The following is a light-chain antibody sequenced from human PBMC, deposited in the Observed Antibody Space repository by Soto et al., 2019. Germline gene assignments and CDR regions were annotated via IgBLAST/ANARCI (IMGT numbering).Light chain of an antibody. J-gene: IGLJ2*01. CDR2: SND. CDR1: SSNIGDNT. V-gene: IGLV1-44*01. CDR3: ASWDDSLNGPV. Sequence: QSVLIQPPSASGTPGQRVTISCSGSSSNIGDNTVNWYQQLPGTAPKVLIYSNDQRPSGVPDRFSGSKSGTSASLAISGLQSEDEADYHCASWDDSLNGPVFGGGTKVTVL.